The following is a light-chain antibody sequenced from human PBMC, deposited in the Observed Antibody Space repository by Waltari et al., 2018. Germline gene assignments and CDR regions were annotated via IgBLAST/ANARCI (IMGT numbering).Light chain of an antibody. CDR1: QGLSNW. Sequence: DIQMTHSPSSLSASVGDRATITCRASQGLSNWLAWYQQKPGLAPKLLIYKASNLQSRVPSSFSVSGSGTDFILSISIMQPEDIATYVCQQYDSAPRTFVQGTNVEIK. CDR2: KAS. J-gene: IGKJ1*01. V-gene: IGKV1-12*01. CDR3: QQYDSAPRT.